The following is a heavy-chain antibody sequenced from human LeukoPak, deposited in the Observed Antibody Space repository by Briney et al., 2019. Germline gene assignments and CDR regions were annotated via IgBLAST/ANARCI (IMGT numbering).Heavy chain of an antibody. CDR2: IYTSGST. D-gene: IGHD2-21*02. V-gene: IGHV4-4*07. CDR1: GGSISSYY. CDR3: ARDLAYCGGDCYNGYYYYGMDV. Sequence: SETLSLTCTVSGGSISSYYWSWIRQPAGKGLEWIGRIYTSGSTNYNPSLKSRVTMSVDTSKNQFSLKLSSVTAADTAVYYCARDLAYCGGDCYNGYYYYGMDVWGQGTTVTVSS. J-gene: IGHJ6*02.